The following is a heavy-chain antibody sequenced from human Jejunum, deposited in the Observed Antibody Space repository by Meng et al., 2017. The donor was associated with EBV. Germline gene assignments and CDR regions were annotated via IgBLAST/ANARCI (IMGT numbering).Heavy chain of an antibody. CDR3: ARGGPDFGDYVPFDY. CDR1: GDSLTAGAYV. V-gene: IGHV4-30-2*01. D-gene: IGHD4-17*01. Sequence: QLQVQASGPGLVKPSQHLSPPWPCSGDSLTAGAYVWSWIRQPPGKGREWIGNIYHIWSTYYNPSLKSRVTISVDRSKNQFSLKLTSVTAADTAVYYCARGGPDFGDYVPFDYWGQGTLVTVSS. CDR2: IYHIWST. J-gene: IGHJ4*02.